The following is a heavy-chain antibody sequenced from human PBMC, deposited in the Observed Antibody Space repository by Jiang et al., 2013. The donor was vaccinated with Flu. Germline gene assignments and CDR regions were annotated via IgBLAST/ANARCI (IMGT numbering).Heavy chain of an antibody. CDR3: ARDPRTWAPKWAPGQYYFDY. CDR1: GGTFSSYA. CDR2: IIPIFGTA. Sequence: SGAEVKKPGSSVKVSCKASGGTFSSYAISWVRQAPGQGLEWMGGIIPIFGTANYAQKFQGRVTITADESTSTAYMELSSLRSEDTAAYYCARDPRTWAPKWAPGQYYFDYWAREPWSPSPQ. J-gene: IGHJ4*02. V-gene: IGHV1-69*01. D-gene: IGHD1-1*01.